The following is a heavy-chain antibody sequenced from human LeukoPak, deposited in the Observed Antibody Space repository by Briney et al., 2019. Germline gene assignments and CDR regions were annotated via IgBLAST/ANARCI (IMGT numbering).Heavy chain of an antibody. V-gene: IGHV3-74*01. CDR2: INTDGSST. Sequence: GGSLRLSCAASGFTFSSYWMHWVRQAPGKGLVWVSRINTDGSSTSYADSVKGRFTIPRDNAKNTLYLQMNSLRAEDTAVYYCATRILLWFGEPNDYWGQGTLVTVSS. CDR1: GFTFSSYW. D-gene: IGHD3-10*01. CDR3: ATRILLWFGEPNDY. J-gene: IGHJ4*02.